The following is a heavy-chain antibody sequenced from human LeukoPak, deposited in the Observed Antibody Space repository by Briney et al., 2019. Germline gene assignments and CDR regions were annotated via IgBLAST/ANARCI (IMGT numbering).Heavy chain of an antibody. V-gene: IGHV3-74*01. J-gene: IGHJ6*03. CDR2: INSDGSST. CDR3: ARDYCSSTSCFPDV. Sequence: GGSLRLSCAASGFTFSSYWMHWVRQAAGKGLVWVSRINSDGSSTSYAGSVKGRFTISRDNAKNTLYLQMNSLRAEDTAVYYCARDYCSSTSCFPDVWGKGTTATVPS. CDR1: GFTFSSYW. D-gene: IGHD2-2*01.